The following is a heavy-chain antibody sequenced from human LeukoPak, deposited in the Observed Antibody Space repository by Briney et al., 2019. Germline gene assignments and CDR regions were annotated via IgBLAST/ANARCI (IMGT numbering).Heavy chain of an antibody. D-gene: IGHD3-22*01. J-gene: IGHJ1*01. CDR2: IYHSGST. CDR1: GGSISSSNW. V-gene: IGHV4-4*02. CDR3: ARVGGATQKAYDSSGYYFQH. Sequence: SETLSLTCAVSGGSISSSNWWSWVRQPPGKGLEWIGEIYHSGSTNYNPSLKSGVTISIDKSKNQFSLKLNSVTAADTAVYYCARVGGATQKAYDSSGYYFQHWGQGTLVTVSS.